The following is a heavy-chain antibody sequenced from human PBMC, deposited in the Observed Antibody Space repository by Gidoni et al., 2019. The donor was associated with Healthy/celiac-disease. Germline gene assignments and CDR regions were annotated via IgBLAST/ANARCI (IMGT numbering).Heavy chain of an antibody. CDR2: IEPSDSYT. Sequence: EVQLVQSGAEVKKPGESLRISCKGSGYSFTSYWISWVRQMPGKCLEWMGRIEPSDSYTNYSPSFQGHVTISADKSISTAYLQWSSLKASDTAMYYCARLGLHNYGDYEGDFDYWGQGTLVTVSS. D-gene: IGHD4-17*01. CDR3: ARLGLHNYGDYEGDFDY. J-gene: IGHJ4*02. V-gene: IGHV5-10-1*03. CDR1: GYSFTSYW.